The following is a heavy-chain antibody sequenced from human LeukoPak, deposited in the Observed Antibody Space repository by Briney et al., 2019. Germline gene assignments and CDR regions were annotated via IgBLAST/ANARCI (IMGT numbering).Heavy chain of an antibody. CDR1: GGSIDSGIYS. CDR3: VRDGDYYDSGGYGNI. V-gene: IGHV4-30-2*01. CDR2: IFHTGST. D-gene: IGHD3-22*01. J-gene: IGHJ4*02. Sequence: PSETLSLTCSVSGGSIDSGIYSWSWIRQPPGTGLEWIGYIFHTGSTSYNPSLKSRVTISVDRSKNQFSLKLSSVTAADTAMYYCVRDGDYYDSGGYGNIWGQGTLVTVSS.